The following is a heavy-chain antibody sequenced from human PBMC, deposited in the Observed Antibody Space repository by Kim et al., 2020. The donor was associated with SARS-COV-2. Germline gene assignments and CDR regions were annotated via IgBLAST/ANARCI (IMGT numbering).Heavy chain of an antibody. CDR3: ARALFDSGTYRPYQT. V-gene: IGHV3-23*01. CDR2: INSGGGP. Sequence: GGSLRLSCAASGFTFSMSVMSWVRQAPGKGLEWVSAINSGGGPNYADSVKGRFTISRDNSKNTLYLQMDSLRAEDTALYYCARALFDSGTYRPYQTWGQGTMVTVSS. D-gene: IGHD1-26*01. CDR1: GFTFSMSV. J-gene: IGHJ3*01.